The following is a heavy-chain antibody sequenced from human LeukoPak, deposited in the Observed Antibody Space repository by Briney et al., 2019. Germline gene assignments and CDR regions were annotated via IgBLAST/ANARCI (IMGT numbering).Heavy chain of an antibody. J-gene: IGHJ4*02. CDR2: INSDGSST. D-gene: IGHD1-26*01. V-gene: IGHV3-74*01. CDR3: ARAYSGSYFPDY. CDR1: GFTFSSYW. Sequence: PGGSLRLSCAASGFTFSSYWMHWVRQAPGKGLVWVSRINSDGSSTSYADSVKGRFTISRDNAKNTLYLQMNSLRAEDTAVYYCARAYSGSYFPDYWGQGTLVIVSS.